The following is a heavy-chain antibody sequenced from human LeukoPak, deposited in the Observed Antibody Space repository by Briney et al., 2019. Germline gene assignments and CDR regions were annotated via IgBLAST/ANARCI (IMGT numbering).Heavy chain of an antibody. Sequence: ASVKVSCKASGYTFTSYGISWVRQAPGQGLEWMGWISAYNGNTNYAQKLQGRVTMTTDTSTSTAYMELRSLRSNDAAVYYCARGGGITIFGVPDYWGQGTLVTVSS. CDR2: ISAYNGNT. CDR1: GYTFTSYG. V-gene: IGHV1-18*01. CDR3: ARGGGITIFGVPDY. J-gene: IGHJ4*02. D-gene: IGHD3-3*01.